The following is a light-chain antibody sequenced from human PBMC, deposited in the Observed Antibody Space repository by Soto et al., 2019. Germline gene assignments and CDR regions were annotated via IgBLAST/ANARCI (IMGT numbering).Light chain of an antibody. CDR3: QQYYQWPSYT. CDR2: DAS. V-gene: IGKV3-15*01. J-gene: IGKJ2*01. Sequence: EIVMTQSPLTLSASPGERAIFSCRASQSVGSNIAWYQQKPRQSPRLLVYDASPRATAIPARFRGSGSETEFTLTINALQPEDFAVYYCQQYYQWPSYTFGQGTK. CDR1: QSVGSN.